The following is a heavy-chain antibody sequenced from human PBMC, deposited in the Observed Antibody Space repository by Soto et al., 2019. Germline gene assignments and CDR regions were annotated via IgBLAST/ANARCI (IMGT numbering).Heavy chain of an antibody. CDR1: GFTFSDYY. CDR2: ISSTGSDT. Sequence: QVQLVECGGGLVKPGGSLRLSCAASGFTFSDYYMTWIRQAPGKGLEWVSYISSTGSDTYYADAVKGRFTISRDNAKKSLYVQMNRLRAEDTAVYYCARSAATVNGWWGYGLDVWGQGTTVTVSS. CDR3: ARSAATVNGWWGYGLDV. D-gene: IGHD6-25*01. V-gene: IGHV3-11*01. J-gene: IGHJ6*02.